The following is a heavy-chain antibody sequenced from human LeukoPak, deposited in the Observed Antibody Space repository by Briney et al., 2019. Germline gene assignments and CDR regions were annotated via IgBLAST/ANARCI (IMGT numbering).Heavy chain of an antibody. CDR1: GGSISSYY. CDR3: ARARWNYDSGNPEAFDI. D-gene: IGHD3-22*01. J-gene: IGHJ3*02. Sequence: PSETLSLTCAVSGGSISSYYWSWIRQPPGKGLEWIGYIYYSGSTNYNPSLKSRVTISVDTSKNQFSLKLSSVTAADTAVYYCARARWNYDSGNPEAFDIWGQGTMVTVSS. V-gene: IGHV4-59*01. CDR2: IYYSGST.